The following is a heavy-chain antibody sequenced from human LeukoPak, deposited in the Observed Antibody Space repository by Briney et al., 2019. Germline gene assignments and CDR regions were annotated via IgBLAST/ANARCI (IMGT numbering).Heavy chain of an antibody. CDR2: IYYSGTT. D-gene: IGHD6-13*01. Sequence: SETLSLTCTVSGGSISSYYWGWIRQPPGKGLEWIGYIYYSGTTNYNPSLKSRVTISVDTSKNQFSLKLSSVTAADTAVYYCARAGGIAAQIGFDYWGQGTLVTVSS. V-gene: IGHV4-59*01. CDR1: GGSISSYY. J-gene: IGHJ4*02. CDR3: ARAGGIAAQIGFDY.